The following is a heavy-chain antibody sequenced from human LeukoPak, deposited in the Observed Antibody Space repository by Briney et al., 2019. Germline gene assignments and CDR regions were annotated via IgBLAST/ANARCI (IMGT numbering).Heavy chain of an antibody. D-gene: IGHD3-10*02. CDR2: ISSSGSTI. CDR1: GFTFSSYE. Sequence: GGPLRLSCAASGFTFSSYEMNWLRQAPGKRLEWVSYISSSGSTIYYADSVKGRFTISRDNAKNSLYLQMNSLRAEDTAVYYCAELGITMIGGVWGKGTTVTISS. V-gene: IGHV3-48*03. J-gene: IGHJ6*04. CDR3: AELGITMIGGV.